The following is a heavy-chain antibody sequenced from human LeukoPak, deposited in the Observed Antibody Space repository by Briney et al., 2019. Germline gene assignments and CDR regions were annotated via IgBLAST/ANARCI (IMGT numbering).Heavy chain of an antibody. CDR1: GGSISSTRYY. D-gene: IGHD6-13*01. CDR3: ARADYSSTWSHDYYYMDV. V-gene: IGHV4-39*07. J-gene: IGHJ6*03. CDR2: IYYSGST. Sequence: PSETLSLTCTVSGGSISSTRYYWGWIRQPPGKGLEWIGSIYYSGSTYYNPSLKSRVTISVDTSKNQFSLKLSSVTAADTAVYYCARADYSSTWSHDYYYMDVCGKGTTVTVSS.